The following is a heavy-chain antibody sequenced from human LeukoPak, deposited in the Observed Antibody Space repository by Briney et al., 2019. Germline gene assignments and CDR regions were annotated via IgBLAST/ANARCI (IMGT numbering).Heavy chain of an antibody. Sequence: ASVKVSCKVSGYTLTELSMHWVRQAPGKGLEWMGGFDPEDGETIYAQKFQGRVTMTEDTSTDTAYMKLSSLRSEDTAVYYCATGELELHATRGYYGMDVWGQGTTVTVSS. CDR2: FDPEDGET. J-gene: IGHJ6*02. CDR1: GYTLTELS. CDR3: ATGELELHATRGYYGMDV. V-gene: IGHV1-24*01. D-gene: IGHD1-7*01.